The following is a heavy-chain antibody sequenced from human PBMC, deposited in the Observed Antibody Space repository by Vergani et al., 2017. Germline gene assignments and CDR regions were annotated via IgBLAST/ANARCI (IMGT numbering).Heavy chain of an antibody. D-gene: IGHD2-21*01. V-gene: IGHV3-30*02. CDR2: IRYDGNNQ. J-gene: IGHJ4*02. CDR3: AKDIAISASTVPDY. CDR1: GCIFNNYG. Sequence: QVQLVESGGGVVQPGGSLRLSCEASGCIFNNYGIHWVRQAPGKGLEWVAFIRYDGNNQEYFHTVKGRFAITRDNSKNTLYLQMNSLRVEDTAVYYCAKDIAISASTVPDYWGQGILVTVSS.